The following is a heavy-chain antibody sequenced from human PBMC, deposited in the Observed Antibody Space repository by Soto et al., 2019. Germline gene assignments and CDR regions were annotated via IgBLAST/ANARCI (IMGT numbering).Heavy chain of an antibody. CDR1: GFTFNSYG. J-gene: IGHJ6*03. V-gene: IGHV3-21*01. CDR3: AREVVVPASFTYYYYYYMDV. CDR2: ISSSSSYI. Sequence: GGSLRLSCAASGFTFNSYGMNWVRQAPGKGLEWVSSISSSSSYIYYADSVKGRFTISRDNAKNSLYLQMNSLRAEDTAVYYCAREVVVPASFTYYYYYYMDVWGKGTTVTVSS. D-gene: IGHD2-2*01.